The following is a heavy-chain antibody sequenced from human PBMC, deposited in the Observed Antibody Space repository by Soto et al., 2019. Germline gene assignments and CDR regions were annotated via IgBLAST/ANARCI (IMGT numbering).Heavy chain of an antibody. Sequence: VASVKASCKASGNTFTSYDINWVRQATGHGLEWMGWINPNSGNIGYAQKFQGRVTMTRDTAIRTAYMEVSRLRSDDTAVYYCARGRASGSYYLLDYWGQGTLVTVSS. V-gene: IGHV1-8*01. CDR3: ARGRASGSYYLLDY. J-gene: IGHJ4*02. CDR1: GNTFTSYD. D-gene: IGHD3-10*01. CDR2: INPNSGNI.